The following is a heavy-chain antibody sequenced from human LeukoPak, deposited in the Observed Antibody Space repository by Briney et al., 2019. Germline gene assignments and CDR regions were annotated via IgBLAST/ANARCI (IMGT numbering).Heavy chain of an antibody. CDR1: GFSFRSYG. CDR2: IRYDGSKK. D-gene: IGHD3-10*01. CDR3: AKDGTGGSGSYGSRLDY. J-gene: IGHJ4*02. Sequence: PGGSLRLSCAASGFSFRSYGMHRVRQAPGKGLEWVAFIRYDGSKKYYADSVKGRFTISRDNSKNTLFLQINSLRADDTAVYYCAKDGTGGSGSYGSRLDYWGQGTLVTVSS. V-gene: IGHV3-30*02.